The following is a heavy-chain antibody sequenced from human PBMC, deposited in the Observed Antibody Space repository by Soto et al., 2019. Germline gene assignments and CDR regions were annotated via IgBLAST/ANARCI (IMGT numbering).Heavy chain of an antibody. D-gene: IGHD4-17*01. Sequence: EVQLVESGGGLVKPGGSLRLSCAASGFDFTNAWMNWVRQAPGKGLECVGRIKSKSDGKTTDYAAPVRGRFSFSRDDTINTLYLQMYSLTTEDTAVYYCTSDRRYGDYVTDLGYWGQGTLVTVSS. J-gene: IGHJ4*02. V-gene: IGHV3-15*07. CDR2: IKSKSDGKTT. CDR1: GFDFTNAW. CDR3: TSDRRYGDYVTDLGY.